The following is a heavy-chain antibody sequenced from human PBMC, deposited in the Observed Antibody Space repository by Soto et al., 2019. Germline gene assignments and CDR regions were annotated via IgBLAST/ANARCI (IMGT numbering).Heavy chain of an antibody. CDR3: ASCYCSGGSCPLYY. Sequence: QVQLVQSGAEVKKPGSSVKVSCKASGGTFSSYAISWVRQAPGQGLEWMGGIIPIFGTANYAQKFQGKGTITADESTSTACMELSSLRSENTAVYYCASCYCSGGSCPLYYWGKGTLVTVSS. J-gene: IGHJ4*02. V-gene: IGHV1-69*01. D-gene: IGHD2-15*01. CDR1: GGTFSSYA. CDR2: IIPIFGTA.